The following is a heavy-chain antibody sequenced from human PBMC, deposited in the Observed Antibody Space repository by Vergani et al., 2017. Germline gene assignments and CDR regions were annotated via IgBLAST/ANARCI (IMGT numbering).Heavy chain of an antibody. V-gene: IGHV1-69*02. J-gene: IGHJ2*01. Sequence: QVQLVQSGAEVKKPGSSVKVSCKASGGTFSSYTTSWVRQAPGQGLEWMGRIIPILGIANYAQKFQGRVTSTADKYTSTAYRWLSSLRYEATAVYYCARVTPDCGSTSCYYGSRALSPDWYFDLWGRGTLVTVSS. CDR3: ARVTPDCGSTSCYYGSRALSPDWYFDL. CDR2: IIPILGIA. CDR1: GGTFSSYT. D-gene: IGHD2-2*01.